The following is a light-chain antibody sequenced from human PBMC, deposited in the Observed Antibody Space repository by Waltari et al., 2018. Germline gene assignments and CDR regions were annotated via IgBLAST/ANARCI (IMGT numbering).Light chain of an antibody. J-gene: IGLJ2*01. CDR3: QSYDSSLSGSV. V-gene: IGLV1-40*01. CDR1: SPNLGAGYD. CDR2: GNS. Sequence: QSVLTPPPSVSGAPGQRVTISCPGSSPNLGAGYDVNWYQQLPGTAPKLLIYGNSNRPSGVPDRFSGSKSGTSASLAITGLQAEDEADYYCQSYDSSLSGSVFGGGTKLTVL.